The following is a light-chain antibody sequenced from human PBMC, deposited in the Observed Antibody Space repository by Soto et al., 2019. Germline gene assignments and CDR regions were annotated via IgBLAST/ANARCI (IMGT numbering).Light chain of an antibody. J-gene: IGKJ4*01. CDR2: AAS. Sequence: IQLTQSPSSLSASIGDRVTITCRAGQGISTYLAWYQQKPRKAPKLLIYAASTLQSGVPSRFSGSGSGTDFTLTSSSLQPEDFATYYCQQLHSYPLTFGGGTKVEIK. CDR1: QGISTY. V-gene: IGKV1-9*01. CDR3: QQLHSYPLT.